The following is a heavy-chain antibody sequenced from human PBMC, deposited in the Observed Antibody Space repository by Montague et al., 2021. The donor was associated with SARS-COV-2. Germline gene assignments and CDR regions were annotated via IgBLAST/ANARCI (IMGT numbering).Heavy chain of an antibody. CDR1: GLTFSSYA. CDR3: AREDPSFDAFDI. V-gene: IGHV3-30-3*01. Sequence: SLRLSCAASGLTFSSYAMHWVRQAPGKGLEWVAVISYDGSNKYYADSVKGRFTISRDNSKNTLYLQMNSLRAEDTAVYYCAREDPSFDAFDIWGQGTMVTVSS. CDR2: ISYDGSNK. J-gene: IGHJ3*02.